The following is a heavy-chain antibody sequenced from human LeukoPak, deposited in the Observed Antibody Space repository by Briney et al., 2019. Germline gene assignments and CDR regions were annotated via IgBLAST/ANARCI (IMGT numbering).Heavy chain of an antibody. D-gene: IGHD1-20*01. CDR3: ARDNWNGPSDAFDI. CDR2: IYYSGST. CDR1: GGSISGSSYY. V-gene: IGHV4-39*07. J-gene: IGHJ3*02. Sequence: PSETLSLTCTVSGGSISGSSYYWGWIRQPPGKGLEWIGSIYYSGSTYYNPSLKSRVTISVDTSKNQFSLKLSSVTAADTAVYYCARDNWNGPSDAFDIWGQGTMVTVSS.